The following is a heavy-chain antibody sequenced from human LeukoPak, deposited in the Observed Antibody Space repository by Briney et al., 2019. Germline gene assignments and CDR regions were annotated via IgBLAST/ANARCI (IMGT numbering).Heavy chain of an antibody. CDR3: TINLPTNRRFQH. J-gene: IGHJ1*01. CDR1: GYTFTSYD. CDR2: MNPNSGNT. D-gene: IGHD1-14*01. V-gene: IGHV1-8*01. Sequence: ASVKVSCKASGYTFTSYDINWVRQATGQGLEWMGWMNPNSGNTGYAQKFQGRVTMTRNTSISTAYMEPSSLRSEDTAVYYCTINLPTNRRFQHWGQGTLVTVSS.